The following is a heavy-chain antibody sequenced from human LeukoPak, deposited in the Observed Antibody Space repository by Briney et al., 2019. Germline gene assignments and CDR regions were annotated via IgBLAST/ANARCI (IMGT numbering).Heavy chain of an antibody. CDR3: ARETYYDFGGGLYGMDV. J-gene: IGHJ6*04. D-gene: IGHD3-3*01. Sequence: GGSLRLSCAASGFTFSSYSMNWVRQAPGKGLEWVSYISSSSSTIYYADSVKGRFTISRDNAKNSLYLQMNSLRGEDTAVYYWARETYYDFGGGLYGMDVWGKGPTVPVPS. CDR2: ISSSSSTI. CDR1: GFTFSSYS. V-gene: IGHV3-48*01.